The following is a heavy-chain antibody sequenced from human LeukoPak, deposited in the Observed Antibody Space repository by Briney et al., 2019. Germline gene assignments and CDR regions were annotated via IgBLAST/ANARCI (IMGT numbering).Heavy chain of an antibody. V-gene: IGHV1-8*01. CDR1: GYTFTSYD. Sequence: ASVKISCKASGYTFTSYDINWMRQAPGQGLEWVGWMNPNSGNTGYAQTFQGKLTMTRNTSIKTAYMELSSLRSEDTAVYYCARGSRQSQQLGSCGQGTLVTVSS. D-gene: IGHD6-13*01. CDR3: ARGSRQSQQLGS. CDR2: MNPNSGNT. J-gene: IGHJ4*02.